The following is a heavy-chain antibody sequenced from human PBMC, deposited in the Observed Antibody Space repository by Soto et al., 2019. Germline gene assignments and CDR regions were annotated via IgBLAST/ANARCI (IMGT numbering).Heavy chain of an antibody. D-gene: IGHD3-9*01. J-gene: IGHJ6*02. CDR3: ARARTYYDILTGYSLPGYYYGMDV. Sequence: PGESLKVSCKGSGYSFTSYWMSWVRQMPGKGLEWMGRIDPSDSYTNYSPSFQGHVTISADKSISTAYLQWSSLKASDTAMYYCARARTYYDILTGYSLPGYYYGMDVWGQGTTVTVSS. CDR2: IDPSDSYT. V-gene: IGHV5-10-1*01. CDR1: GYSFTSYW.